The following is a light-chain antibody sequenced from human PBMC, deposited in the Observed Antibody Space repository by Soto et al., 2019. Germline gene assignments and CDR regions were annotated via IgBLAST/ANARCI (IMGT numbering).Light chain of an antibody. J-gene: IGLJ1*01. CDR3: SSYTSSSTRV. CDR1: SSDVGGYNY. V-gene: IGLV2-14*01. Sequence: QSVLTQPASVSGSPGQSITISCTGTSSDVGGYNYVSWYQQHPGKAPKLMIYDVSSRPSGVSNGFSGSKSGNTASLTISGLQAEDEADYYCSSYTSSSTRVFGTGTQLTVL. CDR2: DVS.